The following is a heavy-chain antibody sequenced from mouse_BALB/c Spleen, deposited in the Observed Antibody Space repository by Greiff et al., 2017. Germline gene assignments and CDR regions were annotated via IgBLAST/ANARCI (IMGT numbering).Heavy chain of an antibody. CDR1: GFTFSSFG. CDR3: ARSDMITSFAY. CDR2: ISSGSSTI. J-gene: IGHJ3*01. Sequence: EVMLVESGGGLVQPGGSRKLSCAASGFTFSSFGMHWVRQAPEKGLEWVAYISSGSSTIYYADTVKGRFTISRDNPKNTLFLQMTSLRSEDTAMYYCARSDMITSFAYWGQGTLVTVSA. V-gene: IGHV5-17*02. D-gene: IGHD2-4*01.